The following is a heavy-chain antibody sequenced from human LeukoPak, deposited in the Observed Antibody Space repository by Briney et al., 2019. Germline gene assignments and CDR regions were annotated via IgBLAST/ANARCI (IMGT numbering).Heavy chain of an antibody. V-gene: IGHV3-7*01. CDR2: IKQDGSEK. CDR1: GFTFSSYW. J-gene: IGHJ4*02. CDR3: ARDGMVRGVIDFYYFDY. D-gene: IGHD3-10*01. Sequence: PGGSLRLSCAASGFTFSSYWMSWVRQAPGKGLEWGDNIKQDGSEKYYVDSVKGRFTISRDNAKNSLYLQMNSLRAEDTAVYYCARDGMVRGVIDFYYFDYWGQGTLVTVSS.